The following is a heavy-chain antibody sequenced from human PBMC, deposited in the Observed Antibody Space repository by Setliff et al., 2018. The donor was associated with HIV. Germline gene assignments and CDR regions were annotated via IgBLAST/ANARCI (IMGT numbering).Heavy chain of an antibody. V-gene: IGHV4-61*08. J-gene: IGHJ6*03. D-gene: IGHD3-10*01. CDR3: VRVLGDYYYYMDV. CDR1: GGSISSGGYY. Sequence: SETLSLTCTVSGGSISSGGYYWSWIRRPPGKGLEWIGIGYIYYSGNTQYSPSLNGRATISVDTSNNQFTLKLTSVTPADTAVYYCVRVLGDYYYYMDVWGKGTMVTVSS. CDR2: IYYSGNT.